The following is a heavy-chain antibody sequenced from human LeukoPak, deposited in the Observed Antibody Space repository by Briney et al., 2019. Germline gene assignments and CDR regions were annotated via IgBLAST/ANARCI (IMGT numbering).Heavy chain of an antibody. J-gene: IGHJ6*03. V-gene: IGHV4-59*12. Sequence: SGTLSLTCTVSGGSISSYYWSWIRQPPGKGLEWIGYIYYSGSTNYNPSLKSRVTISVDTSKNQFSLKLSSVTAADTAVYYCARETSQKGAHYMDVWGKGTTVTISS. CDR3: ARETSQKGAHYMDV. CDR2: IYYSGST. CDR1: GGSISSYY. D-gene: IGHD3-16*01.